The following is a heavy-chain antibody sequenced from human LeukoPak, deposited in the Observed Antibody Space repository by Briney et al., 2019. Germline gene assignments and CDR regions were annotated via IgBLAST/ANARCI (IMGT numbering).Heavy chain of an antibody. CDR1: GFTFDDYG. Sequence: GGSLRLSCAASGFTFDDYGMSWVRQAPGKGLEWVAFIRYDGSNKYYADSVKGRFTISRDNSKNTLYLQMNSLRAEDTAVYYCAKGPGFIPYYYDSSGFTLDYWGQGTLVTVSS. CDR2: IRYDGSNK. J-gene: IGHJ4*02. V-gene: IGHV3-30*02. D-gene: IGHD3-22*01. CDR3: AKGPGFIPYYYDSSGFTLDY.